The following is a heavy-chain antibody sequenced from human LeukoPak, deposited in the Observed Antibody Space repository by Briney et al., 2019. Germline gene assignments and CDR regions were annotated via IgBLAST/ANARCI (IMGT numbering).Heavy chain of an antibody. J-gene: IGHJ5*02. CDR2: IYPGDSDT. Sequence: GESLKISCKGSGYSFTTYWIGWVRQLPGKGLEWMGIIYPGDSDTRYSPSFQGQVTISADKSISTAYLQWSSLKASDTAMYYCARGMAPESGWFDPWGQGTLVTVSS. CDR1: GYSFTTYW. D-gene: IGHD5-24*01. V-gene: IGHV5-51*01. CDR3: ARGMAPESGWFDP.